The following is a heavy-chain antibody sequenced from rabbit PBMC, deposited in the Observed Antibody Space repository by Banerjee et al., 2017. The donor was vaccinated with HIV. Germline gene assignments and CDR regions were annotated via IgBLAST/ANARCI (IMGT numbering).Heavy chain of an antibody. CDR1: GFSFSNKAV. CDR3: ARDLTGVIGWNFGW. V-gene: IGHV1S45*01. J-gene: IGHJ4*01. D-gene: IGHD1-1*01. Sequence: QEQLVESGGGLVKPTGSLKLSCTASGFSFSNKAVMCWVRQAPGKGLEWIGCNVVGSGIYYATWVKGRFTFSKTSSTTVTLQVTSLTAADTATYFCARDLTGVIGWNFGWWGPGTLVTVS. CDR2: NVVGSGI.